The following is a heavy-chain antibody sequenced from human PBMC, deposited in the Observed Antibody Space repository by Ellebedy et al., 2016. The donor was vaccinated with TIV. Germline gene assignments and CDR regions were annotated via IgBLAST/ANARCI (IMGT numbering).Heavy chain of an antibody. CDR1: GYTFTSYD. D-gene: IGHD2-15*01. CDR2: MNPNSGNT. Sequence: AASVKVSCKASGYTFTSYDINWVRQATGQGLEWMGWMNPNSGNTGYAQKFQGRVTMTRNTSITTAYMELSSLSYGDTAVYYCARRQCYISDYWGQGTLVTVSS. CDR3: ARRQCYISDY. V-gene: IGHV1-8*01. J-gene: IGHJ4*02.